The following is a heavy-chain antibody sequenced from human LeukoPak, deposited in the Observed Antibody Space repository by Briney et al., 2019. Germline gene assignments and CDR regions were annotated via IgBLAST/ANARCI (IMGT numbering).Heavy chain of an antibody. Sequence: SETLSLTCTVSGGSISSGGYYWSWIRQHPGKGLEWIGYIYYSGSTYYNPSLKSPVTISVDTSKNQFSLKLSSVTAADTAVYYCAREAGDYGRRFDYWGQGTLVTVSS. D-gene: IGHD4-17*01. CDR3: AREAGDYGRRFDY. CDR2: IYYSGST. J-gene: IGHJ4*02. V-gene: IGHV4-31*01. CDR1: GGSISSGGYY.